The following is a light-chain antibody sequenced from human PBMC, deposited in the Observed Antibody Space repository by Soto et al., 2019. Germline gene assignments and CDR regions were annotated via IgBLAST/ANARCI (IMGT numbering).Light chain of an antibody. CDR2: EVD. J-gene: IGLJ1*01. CDR3: SSYIMRSTLRV. Sequence: QSVLTQPASVSGSPGQSITISCTGTSSDVGASNFVSWFQQHPGQAPKLIISEVDNRPSGVSNRFSGSKSGNTASLTISGLLAEDEAEYYCSSYIMRSTLRVFGTGTKVTVL. CDR1: SSDVGASNF. V-gene: IGLV2-14*01.